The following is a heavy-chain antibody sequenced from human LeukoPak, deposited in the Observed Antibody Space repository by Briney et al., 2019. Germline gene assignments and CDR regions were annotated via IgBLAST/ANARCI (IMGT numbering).Heavy chain of an antibody. D-gene: IGHD2-2*01. V-gene: IGHV4-4*07. J-gene: IGHJ5*02. CDR1: GGSISSYY. Sequence: SETLSLTCTVSGGSISSYYWSWIRQPAGKGLEWIGRIYTSGSTNYNPSLKGRVTMSVDTSKNQFSLKLSSVTAADTAVYYCARQYCSSTSCYPFDPWGQGTLVTVSS. CDR3: ARQYCSSTSCYPFDP. CDR2: IYTSGST.